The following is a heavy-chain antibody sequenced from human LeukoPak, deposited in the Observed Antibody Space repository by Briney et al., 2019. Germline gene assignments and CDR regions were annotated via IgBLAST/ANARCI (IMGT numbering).Heavy chain of an antibody. Sequence: AGGSLRLSCAASGFTFSNNAMHWVRQAPGKGLEFVSAISSNGDSTYYANSVKGRFTISRDNSKNTLYLQMGSLRAEDMAVYYCAREWVEYSNSWSHFDYWGQGTLVTVSS. J-gene: IGHJ4*02. CDR3: AREWVEYSNSWSHFDY. D-gene: IGHD6-13*01. CDR2: ISSNGDST. V-gene: IGHV3-64*01. CDR1: GFTFSNNA.